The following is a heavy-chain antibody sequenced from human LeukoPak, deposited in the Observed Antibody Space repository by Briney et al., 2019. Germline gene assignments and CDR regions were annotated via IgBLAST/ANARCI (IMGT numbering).Heavy chain of an antibody. CDR3: AEAYSNYFSYSYYYMDV. CDR2: ISASGGST. J-gene: IGHJ6*03. CDR1: GFSFSSFA. Sequence: GGSLRLSCAASGFSFSSFAMNWVRQAPGKGLEWVSTISASGGSTYYADSVKGRFSISRDNSKNTLYLQVNSLRAEDTAVYFCAEAYSNYFSYSYYYMDVWGKGTTVTVSS. D-gene: IGHD4-11*01. V-gene: IGHV3-23*01.